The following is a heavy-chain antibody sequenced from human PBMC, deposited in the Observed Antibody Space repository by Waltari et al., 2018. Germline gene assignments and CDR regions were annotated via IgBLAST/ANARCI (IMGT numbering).Heavy chain of an antibody. CDR2: IYNTGST. CDR3: ARGDPYYYYYMDV. CDR1: GGSITTDNYY. J-gene: IGHJ6*03. V-gene: IGHV4-61*02. Sequence: QVQLQESGPGLVKPSQTLSLTCTVSGGSITTDNYYWNWIRQPAEKGLEWIGRIYNTGSTTYNPSLKSRVTISVDTSKNQFSLNLKSVTAADTAVYYCARGDPYYYYYMDVWGKGTTVTVSS.